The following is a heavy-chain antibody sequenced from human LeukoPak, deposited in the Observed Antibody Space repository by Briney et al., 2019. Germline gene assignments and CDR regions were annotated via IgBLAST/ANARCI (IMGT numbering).Heavy chain of an antibody. Sequence: PGGSLRLSCAASGFTFSDYYMSWIRQAPGKGLEWVSYISSSGSTIYYADSVKGRFTISRDNAKNSLYLQMNGLRAEDTAVYYCARDVFEDAGTTSFDYWGQGTLVTVSS. CDR2: ISSSGSTI. D-gene: IGHD1-1*01. J-gene: IGHJ4*02. CDR3: ARDVFEDAGTTSFDY. V-gene: IGHV3-11*01. CDR1: GFTFSDYY.